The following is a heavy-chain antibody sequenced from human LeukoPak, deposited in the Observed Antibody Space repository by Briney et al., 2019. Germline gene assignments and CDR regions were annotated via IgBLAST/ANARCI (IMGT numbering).Heavy chain of an antibody. Sequence: ASVKVSCKASGYTFTDFYMHWVRQAPGQGLEWLGWINPNSGGTNSAQKFQGRVTMTRDTSISTAYMELTWLRSDDTAVYYCARDYSISRAGDYWGQGILVTVSS. CDR3: ARDYSISRAGDY. J-gene: IGHJ4*02. V-gene: IGHV1-2*02. CDR2: INPNSGGT. D-gene: IGHD6-13*01. CDR1: GYTFTDFY.